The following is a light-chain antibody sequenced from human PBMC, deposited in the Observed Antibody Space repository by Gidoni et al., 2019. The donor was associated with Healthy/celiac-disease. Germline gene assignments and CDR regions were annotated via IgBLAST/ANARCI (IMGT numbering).Light chain of an antibody. CDR3: QAWDSSRRGV. J-gene: IGLJ2*01. Sequence: SYELTQPHSVSVSPGQTASITCSGDKLGDKYACWYQQKPGQSPVLVIYQDSKRPSGIPERFSGSNSGNTATLTISGTQAMDEADYYCQAWDSSRRGVFGGGTKLTVL. CDR1: KLGDKY. V-gene: IGLV3-1*01. CDR2: QDS.